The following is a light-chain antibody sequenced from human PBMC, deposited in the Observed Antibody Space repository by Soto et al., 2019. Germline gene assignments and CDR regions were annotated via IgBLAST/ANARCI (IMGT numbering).Light chain of an antibody. V-gene: IGKV3-11*01. CDR1: QSVSNNY. CDR2: GAS. J-gene: IGKJ1*01. Sequence: EIVLTQSPGTLSLSPGERATLSCRASQSVSNNYLAWYQQKPGQAPRLLIYGASNRAAGIPARFSGSGSGTDFTLTISDVQTEDFALYYCHQRQSWPRTFGQGTKVDIK. CDR3: HQRQSWPRT.